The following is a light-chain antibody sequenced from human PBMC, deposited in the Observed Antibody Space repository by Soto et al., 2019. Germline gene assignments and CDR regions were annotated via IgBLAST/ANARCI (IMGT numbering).Light chain of an antibody. V-gene: IGLV1-47*01. J-gene: IGLJ2*01. CDR2: KSN. Sequence: QSVLTQPPSASGTPGQRVTISCSGGTSNIGTNYVYWYQQLPGTAPKPLIYKSNQRPSGVPDRFSGSKSGTSASLAISGLRSDDEADYYCAAWDDSVNGVVFGGGTKVTVL. CDR1: TSNIGTNY. CDR3: AAWDDSVNGVV.